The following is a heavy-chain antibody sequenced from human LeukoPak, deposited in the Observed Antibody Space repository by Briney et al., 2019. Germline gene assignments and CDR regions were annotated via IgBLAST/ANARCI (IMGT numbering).Heavy chain of an antibody. V-gene: IGHV3-23*01. CDR1: GFTFSSYA. J-gene: IGHJ4*02. CDR3: AKEGCSGWYYFDC. CDR2: ISGSGGTT. Sequence: GGSLRLSCAASGFTFSSYAMSWVRRAPGKGLEWVSAISGSGGTTDFADSVKGRFTISRDNSKNTLYLQMNSLRAEDTAVYFCAKEGCSGWYYFDCWGQGTLVTVSS. D-gene: IGHD6-19*01.